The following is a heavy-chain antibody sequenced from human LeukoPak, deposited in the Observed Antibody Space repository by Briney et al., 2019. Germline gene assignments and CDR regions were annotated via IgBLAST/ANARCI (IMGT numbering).Heavy chain of an antibody. D-gene: IGHD5-12*01. Sequence: SSETLSLTCAVYGGSFSGYYWSWIRQPPGKGLEWIGEINHSGSTNYNPSLKSRVTISVDTSKNQFSLKLSSVTAADTAVYYCARRLRGYDPKGAFDIWGQGTMVTVSS. CDR3: ARRLRGYDPKGAFDI. V-gene: IGHV4-34*01. CDR2: INHSGST. J-gene: IGHJ3*02. CDR1: GGSFSGYY.